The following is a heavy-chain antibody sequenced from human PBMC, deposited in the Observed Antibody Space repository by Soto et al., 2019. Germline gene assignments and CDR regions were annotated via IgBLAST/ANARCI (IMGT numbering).Heavy chain of an antibody. J-gene: IGHJ4*02. Sequence: SVQVSCKASGGTFSSYAISWVRQAPGKGLEWMGGIIPIFDTANYAQKFQGRVTITADESTSTAYMELSSLRSEDTAVYYCARGGVDYYDSSGYSKHFDYWGQGTLVTVSS. CDR2: IIPIFDTA. CDR3: ARGGVDYYDSSGYSKHFDY. CDR1: GGTFSSYA. D-gene: IGHD3-22*01. V-gene: IGHV1-69*13.